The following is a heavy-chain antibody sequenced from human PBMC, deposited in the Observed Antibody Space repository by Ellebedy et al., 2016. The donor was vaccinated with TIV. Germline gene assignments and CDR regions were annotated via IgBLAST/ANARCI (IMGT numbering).Heavy chain of an antibody. V-gene: IGHV4-61*05. CDR2: IYYSGST. CDR1: GGSISSSPYY. Sequence: SETLSLTCTVSGGSISSSPYYWGWVRQPPGKGLEWIGYIYYSGSTNYNPSLKSRVTISVDTSKNQFSLKLSSVTAADTAVYYCARHLMGSSSMVYYYYYYGMDVWGQGTTVTVSS. CDR3: ARHLMGSSSMVYYYYYYGMDV. D-gene: IGHD6-6*01. J-gene: IGHJ6*02.